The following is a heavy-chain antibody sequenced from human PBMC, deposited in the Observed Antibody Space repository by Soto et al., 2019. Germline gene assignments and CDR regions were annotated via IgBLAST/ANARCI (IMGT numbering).Heavy chain of an antibody. CDR1: GYTFTSYG. CDR3: AQNTQGSGSYYNREDDAFDI. J-gene: IGHJ3*02. Sequence: ASVKVSCKASGYTFTSYGISWVRQAPGQGLEWMGWISAYNGNTNYAQKLQGRVTMTTDTSTSTAYMELRSLRSDDTAVYYCAQNTQGSGSYYNREDDAFDIWGQGTMVTVSS. D-gene: IGHD3-10*01. CDR2: ISAYNGNT. V-gene: IGHV1-18*01.